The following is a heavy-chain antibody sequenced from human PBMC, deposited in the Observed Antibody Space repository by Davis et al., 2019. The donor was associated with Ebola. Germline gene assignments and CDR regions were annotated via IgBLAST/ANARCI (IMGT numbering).Heavy chain of an antibody. Sequence: GESLKISCAASGFTFDDYAMHWVRQAPGKGLEWVSLISWDGGSTYYADSVKGRFTISRDNSKNSLYLQMNSLRAEDTALYYCAKDTIAVAGTGALDYWGQGTLVTVSS. V-gene: IGHV3-43D*03. CDR2: ISWDGGST. CDR3: AKDTIAVAGTGALDY. CDR1: GFTFDDYA. D-gene: IGHD6-19*01. J-gene: IGHJ4*02.